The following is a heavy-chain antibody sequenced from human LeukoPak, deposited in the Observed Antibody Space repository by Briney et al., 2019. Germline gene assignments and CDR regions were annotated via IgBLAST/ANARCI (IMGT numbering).Heavy chain of an antibody. Sequence: GGSLRLSCAASGFTFDDYAMHWVRQAPGKGLEWVSLISWDGGSTYYADSVKGRFTISRDNSKNSLYLQMNSLRAEDTALYYCSKGWGYCSSTSFYNSRYYYYYYMDVWGKGTTVTVSS. V-gene: IGHV3-43D*04. CDR3: SKGWGYCSSTSFYNSRYYYYYYMDV. J-gene: IGHJ6*03. D-gene: IGHD2-2*02. CDR1: GFTFDDYA. CDR2: ISWDGGST.